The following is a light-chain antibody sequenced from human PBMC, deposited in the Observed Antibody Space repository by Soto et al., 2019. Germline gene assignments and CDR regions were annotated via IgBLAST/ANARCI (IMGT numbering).Light chain of an antibody. J-gene: IGKJ4*01. CDR1: QSVSSY. CDR2: DAS. CDR3: QQRSNWPPT. V-gene: IGKV3-11*01. Sequence: ENVLTQFPATLSLSPGERATLSCRASQSVSSYLAWYQQKPGQAPRLLIYDASNRATGIPARFSGSGSGTDFTLTISSLEPEDFAVYYCQQRSNWPPTFGGGTKVDIK.